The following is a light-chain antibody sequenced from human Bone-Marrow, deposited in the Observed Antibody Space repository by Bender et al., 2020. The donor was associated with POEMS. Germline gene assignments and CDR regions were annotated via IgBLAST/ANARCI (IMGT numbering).Light chain of an antibody. Sequence: SSELTQPPSVSVSPGQTARITCSGDSLPKQYGYWYQQRPGQAPVLLIYRDDERPSGIPERFSASKSGTSASLAITGLQAEDEAEYYCQSYDSRLSGLWVFGGGTKVTVL. CDR1: SLPKQY. J-gene: IGLJ3*02. V-gene: IGLV3-25*02. CDR3: QSYDSRLSGLWV. CDR2: RDD.